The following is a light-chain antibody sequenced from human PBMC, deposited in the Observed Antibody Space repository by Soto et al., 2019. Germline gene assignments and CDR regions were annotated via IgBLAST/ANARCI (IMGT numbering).Light chain of an antibody. CDR1: QSISSW. Sequence: MYNSACAVSEYKRDRATITCRASQSISSWLAWYQQKPGKAPKLLIYDASTLQSGVPSRYSGSGSGTEFTLTISSLQPDDFATYYCQHYNSYSDAFGQGTMVAIK. V-gene: IGKV1-5*01. CDR3: QHYNSYSDA. J-gene: IGKJ1*01. CDR2: DAS.